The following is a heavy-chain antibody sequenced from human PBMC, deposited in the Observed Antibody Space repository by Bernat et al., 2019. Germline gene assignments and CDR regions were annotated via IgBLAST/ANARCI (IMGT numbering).Heavy chain of an antibody. CDR1: GGSFSGYY. D-gene: IGHD3-22*01. Sequence: QVQLQQWGAGLLKPSETLSLTCAVYGGSFSGYYWSWIRQPPGKGLEWIGYIYYSGSTNYNPSLKSRVTISVDTSKNQFSLKLSSVTAADTAVYYCARTDSSGYQYFQHWGQGTLVTVSS. V-gene: IGHV4-34*11. CDR3: ARTDSSGYQYFQH. J-gene: IGHJ1*01. CDR2: IYYSGST.